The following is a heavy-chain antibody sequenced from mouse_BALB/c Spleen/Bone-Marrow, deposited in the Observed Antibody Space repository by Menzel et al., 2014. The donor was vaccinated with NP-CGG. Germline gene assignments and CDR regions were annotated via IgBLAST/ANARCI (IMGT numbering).Heavy chain of an antibody. D-gene: IGHD2-3*01. CDR3: ARYDGPAWFAY. Sequence: QVQLQQPGAELVKPGASVKLSCKASDYTFTSYWIHWVKLRPGQGLEWIGEINPSNGRTNYNEKFKNKATLTVDKSSSTAYIQLSSLTSEDSAVYYCARYDGPAWFAYWGQGTLVTVSA. V-gene: IGHV1S81*02. J-gene: IGHJ3*01. CDR2: INPSNGRT. CDR1: DYTFTSYW.